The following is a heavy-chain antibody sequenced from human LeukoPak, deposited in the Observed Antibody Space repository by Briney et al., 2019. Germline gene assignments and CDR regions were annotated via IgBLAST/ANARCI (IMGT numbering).Heavy chain of an antibody. CDR2: IYYSGST. CDR3: ARHNIAQLHRP. D-gene: IGHD1-26*01. Sequence: PSETLSLTCTVSGGSISSSSYYWGWIRQPPGKGLEWIGSIYYSGSTYYNPSLKSRVTISVDTSKNQFSLKLSSVTAADTAVYYCARHNIAQLHRPWGQGTLVTVSS. V-gene: IGHV4-39*01. J-gene: IGHJ5*02. CDR1: GGSISSSSYY.